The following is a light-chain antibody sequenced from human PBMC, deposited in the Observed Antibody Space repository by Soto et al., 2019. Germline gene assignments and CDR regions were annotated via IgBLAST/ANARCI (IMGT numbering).Light chain of an antibody. CDR1: QSISSW. CDR2: KAS. Sequence: DIQMTQSPSTLSASVGDRVTITCRASQSISSWLAWYQQKPGKAPKLLIYKASSLESGVPSRFSGSGSGTAFTLTISSLQPDDFATYYCHHYNSYLWTFGQGTKVEIK. V-gene: IGKV1-5*03. CDR3: HHYNSYLWT. J-gene: IGKJ1*01.